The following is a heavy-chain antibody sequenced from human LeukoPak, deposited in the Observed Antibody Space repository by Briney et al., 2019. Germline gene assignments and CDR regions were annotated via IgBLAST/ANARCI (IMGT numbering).Heavy chain of an antibody. Sequence: PSETLSLTCTVSGDSISSYSWSWVRQPAGKGLEWIGRIYTSGSTNYNPSLKSRVTMSVDTSKNQLSLKLSSVTAADTAVYYCVTRRHSGSWNWFDPWGQGTLVTVSS. V-gene: IGHV4-4*07. CDR3: VTRRHSGSWNWFDP. J-gene: IGHJ5*02. D-gene: IGHD1-26*01. CDR2: IYTSGST. CDR1: GDSISSYS.